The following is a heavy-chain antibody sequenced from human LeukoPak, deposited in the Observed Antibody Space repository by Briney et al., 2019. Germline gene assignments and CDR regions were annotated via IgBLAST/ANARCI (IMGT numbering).Heavy chain of an antibody. Sequence: PGGSLRLSCAASGLAFSAYKMHWVRQAPRKGLVWVSRISTDGYTTDYADFVQGRFTASRDNTKNTWSLEMNSLRAEDTAVYYCVVGGSSGCWGQGTLVTVSS. J-gene: IGHJ4*02. V-gene: IGHV3-74*01. CDR3: VVGGSSGC. CDR1: GLAFSAYK. D-gene: IGHD4-23*01. CDR2: ISTDGYTT.